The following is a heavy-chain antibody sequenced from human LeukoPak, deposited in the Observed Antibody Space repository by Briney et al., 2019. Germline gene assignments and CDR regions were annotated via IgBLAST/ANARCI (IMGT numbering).Heavy chain of an antibody. CDR1: GFTFSGSA. Sequence: GGSLRLSCAASGFTFSGSAMHWVRQASGKGLEWVGRIRSTANSYATAYAASVKGRFTISRDDSKNTAYLQMNSLKTEDTAVYYCTRGREYQLPGVDYYYGMDVWGQGTTVTVSS. J-gene: IGHJ6*02. V-gene: IGHV3-73*01. CDR3: TRGREYQLPGVDYYYGMDV. CDR2: IRSTANSYAT. D-gene: IGHD2-2*01.